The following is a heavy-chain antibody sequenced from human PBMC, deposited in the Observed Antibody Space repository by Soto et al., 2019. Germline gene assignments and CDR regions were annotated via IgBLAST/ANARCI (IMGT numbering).Heavy chain of an antibody. CDR2: ISSGGST. D-gene: IGHD3-3*01. J-gene: IGHJ4*02. V-gene: IGHV3-66*01. CDR3: ARDTFGCAYYFLH. Sequence: EVQLVESGGGLVQPGGSLRLSCAASGFTVSSFYMTWVRQAPGKGLQWVAVISSGGSTYYADSVKGRFTISRDNSRNTLYLEMNSLRAEDTAVYYCARDTFGCAYYFLHGGQGTLVNVSS. CDR1: GFTVSSFY.